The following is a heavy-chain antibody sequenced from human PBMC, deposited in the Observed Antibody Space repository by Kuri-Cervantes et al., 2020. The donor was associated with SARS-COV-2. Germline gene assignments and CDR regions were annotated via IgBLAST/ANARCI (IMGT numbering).Heavy chain of an antibody. CDR2: IYYSGST. V-gene: IGHV4-59*01. J-gene: IGHJ5*02. Sequence: SETLSLTCTVSGGSISSYYWSWIRQPPGKGLEWIGYIYYSGSTNYNPSLKSRVTISVDTSKNQFSLKLSSVTAADTAVYYRARLWFGEYYEGDWFDPWGQGTLVTVSS. CDR3: ARLWFGEYYEGDWFDP. CDR1: GGSISSYY. D-gene: IGHD3-10*01.